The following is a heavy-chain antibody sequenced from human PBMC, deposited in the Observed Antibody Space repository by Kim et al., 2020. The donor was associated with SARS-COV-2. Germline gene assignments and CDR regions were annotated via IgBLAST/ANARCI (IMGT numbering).Heavy chain of an antibody. CDR3: ARARDGNYGDS. D-gene: IGHD3-16*01. CDR2: NT. V-gene: IGHV1-18*01. Sequence: NTNYAQKVQNRVTMTIDRSTSTAFMELRSLRSDDSAVYYCARARDGNYGDSWGQGTLVTVSS. J-gene: IGHJ4*02.